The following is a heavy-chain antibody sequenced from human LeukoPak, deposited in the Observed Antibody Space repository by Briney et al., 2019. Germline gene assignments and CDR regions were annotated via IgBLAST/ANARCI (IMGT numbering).Heavy chain of an antibody. Sequence: KASETLSLTCTVSGGSISSSSYYWGWLRQPPGKGLEWIGSIYYSGSTYYHPSLKSRVTISVDTSNNQSSLKLSSVTAAHTAVYYCASLTVPATLWDPFDSWGQGTLVTVSS. CDR3: ASLTVPATLWDPFDS. CDR1: GGSISSSSYY. J-gene: IGHJ4*02. CDR2: IYYSGST. D-gene: IGHD2-2*01. V-gene: IGHV4-39*07.